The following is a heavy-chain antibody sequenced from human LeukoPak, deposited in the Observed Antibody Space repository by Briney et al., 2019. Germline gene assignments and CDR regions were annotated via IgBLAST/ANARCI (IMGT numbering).Heavy chain of an antibody. V-gene: IGHV1-2*02. CDR1: GYTFTGYY. J-gene: IGHJ4*02. D-gene: IGHD3-22*01. CDR2: INPNSGGT. CDR3: ASDYYDSSGYSPYFDY. Sequence: GASVKVSCKASGYTFTGYYMHWVRQAPGQGLEWMGWINPNSGGTNYAQKFQGRVTMTRDTSISTAYMELSRLRSDDTAVYYCASDYYDSSGYSPYFDYWGQGTLVTVSS.